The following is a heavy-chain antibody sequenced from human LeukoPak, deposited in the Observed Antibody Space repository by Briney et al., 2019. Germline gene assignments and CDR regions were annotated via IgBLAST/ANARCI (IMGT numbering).Heavy chain of an antibody. CDR1: GFTVSSNY. Sequence: GGSLRLSCAASGFTVSSNYMSWVRQAPGKGLEWVSVIYSGGSTYYADSVKGRFTISRDNSKNTLYLQMNSLRAEDTAVYYCARSTHPSDSSSWYVFWGQGTLVTVSS. CDR2: IYSGGST. V-gene: IGHV3-66*01. J-gene: IGHJ5*01. CDR3: ARSTHPSDSSSWYVF. D-gene: IGHD6-13*01.